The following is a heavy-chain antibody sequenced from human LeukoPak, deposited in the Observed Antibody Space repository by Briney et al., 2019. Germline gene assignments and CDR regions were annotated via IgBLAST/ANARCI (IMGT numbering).Heavy chain of an antibody. Sequence: GGSLRLSCAASGFIFSSYGMHWVRQAPGKGLEWVAVISFDGTHDFYADSVKGRFTISRDNSKNTLYLQMNSLRADDTAVYYCARARATVTRISSFDIWGQGTMVTVSS. J-gene: IGHJ3*02. CDR1: GFIFSSYG. CDR3: ARARATVTRISSFDI. V-gene: IGHV3-30*19. D-gene: IGHD4-17*01. CDR2: ISFDGTHD.